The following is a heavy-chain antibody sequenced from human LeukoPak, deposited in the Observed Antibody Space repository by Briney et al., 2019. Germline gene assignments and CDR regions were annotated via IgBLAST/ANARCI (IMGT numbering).Heavy chain of an antibody. CDR1: GFTFDDYG. V-gene: IGHV3-20*04. CDR3: ARDSGGGYSSAYGMDV. Sequence: GSLRLSCAASGFTFDDYGMSWVRQAPGKGLEWVSGINWNGGSTGYADSVKGRFTISRDNAKNSLYLQMNSLRAEDTAVYYCARDSGGGYSSAYGMDVWGQGTTVTVSS. CDR2: INWNGGST. J-gene: IGHJ6*02. D-gene: IGHD5-18*01.